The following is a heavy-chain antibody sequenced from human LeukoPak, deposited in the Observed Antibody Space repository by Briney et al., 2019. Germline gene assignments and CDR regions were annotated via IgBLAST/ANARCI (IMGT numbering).Heavy chain of an antibody. CDR2: INHSGSS. CDR1: GGSFSGYY. V-gene: IGHV4-34*01. CDR3: ARGGNTSGYTHFDF. J-gene: IGHJ4*02. D-gene: IGHD2-2*02. Sequence: SETLSLTCAVYGGSFSGYYWNWIRQPPGKGLEWIGEINHSGSSNYIPSLKSRVTISVDTSKNQFSLKLSSVTAADTAVYYCARGGNTSGYTHFDFWGQGTLVTVSS.